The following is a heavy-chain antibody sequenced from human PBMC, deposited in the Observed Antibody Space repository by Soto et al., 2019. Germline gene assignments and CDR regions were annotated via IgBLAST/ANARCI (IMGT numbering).Heavy chain of an antibody. CDR2: ISSRSSNT. D-gene: IGHD5-12*01. J-gene: IGHJ4*02. Sequence: QVQLVESGGGLVKPGGSLRLSCVASGFTFSDYYMSWLRQAPGKGLEWVSYISSRSSNTNYADSVKGRFTISRDTAKNFLYVQMNSLRAEDTALYYCASELHRYSGYDYVDNWGEGTLGSVSS. CDR1: GFTFSDYY. V-gene: IGHV3-11*05. CDR3: ASELHRYSGYDYVDN.